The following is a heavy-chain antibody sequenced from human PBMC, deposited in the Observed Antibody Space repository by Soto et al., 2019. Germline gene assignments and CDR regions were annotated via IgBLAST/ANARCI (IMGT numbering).Heavy chain of an antibody. CDR2: ISSSSSYI. V-gene: IGHV3-21*01. CDR1: GFTFSSYS. J-gene: IGHJ4*02. D-gene: IGHD3-10*01. Sequence: EVQLVESGGGLVKPGGSLRLSCAASGFTFSSYSMNWVRQAPGKGLEWVSSISSSSSYIYYADSVKGRFTISRDNAKNSLYLQMNSLRAEDTAVYYCARDRGIEDAADYWGQGTLVTVSS. CDR3: ARDRGIEDAADY.